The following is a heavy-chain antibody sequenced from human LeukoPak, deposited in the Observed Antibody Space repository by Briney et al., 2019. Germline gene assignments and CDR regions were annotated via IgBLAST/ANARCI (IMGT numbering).Heavy chain of an antibody. Sequence: GASVKVSCKASGGTFSSYAISWVRQAPGQGLEWMGGIIPIFGTANYAQKFQGRVTITADESTSTAYMELSSLRSEDTAVYYCARVSRAAYYYYGMDVWGQGTTVTVSS. V-gene: IGHV1-69*13. CDR1: GGTFSSYA. CDR3: ARVSRAAYYYYGMDV. CDR2: IIPIFGTA. D-gene: IGHD2/OR15-2a*01. J-gene: IGHJ6*02.